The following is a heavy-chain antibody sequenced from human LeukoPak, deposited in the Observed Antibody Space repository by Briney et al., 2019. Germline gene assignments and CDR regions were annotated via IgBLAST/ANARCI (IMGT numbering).Heavy chain of an antibody. V-gene: IGHV7-4-1*02. Sequence: ASVKVSCTASGYTFTSYAMNWVRQAPGQGLEWMGWINTNTGNPTYAQGFTGRFVFSLDTSVSTAYLQISSLKAEDTAVYYCARDAVAGTFYYYMDVWGKGTTVTVSS. CDR3: ARDAVAGTFYYYMDV. CDR1: GYTFTSYA. J-gene: IGHJ6*03. D-gene: IGHD6-19*01. CDR2: INTNTGNP.